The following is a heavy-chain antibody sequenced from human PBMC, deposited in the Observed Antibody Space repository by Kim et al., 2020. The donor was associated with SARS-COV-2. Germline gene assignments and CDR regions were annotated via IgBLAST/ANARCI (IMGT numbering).Heavy chain of an antibody. D-gene: IGHD4-17*01. CDR1: GGSVSSGSYY. Sequence: SETLSLTCTVSGGSVSSGSYYWSWIRQPPGKGLEWIGYIYYSGSTNYNPSLKSRVTISVDTSKNQFSLKLSSVTAADTAVYYCARDYLKEGLRGYGMDVWGQGTTVTVSS. CDR2: IYYSGST. V-gene: IGHV4-61*01. CDR3: ARDYLKEGLRGYGMDV. J-gene: IGHJ6*02.